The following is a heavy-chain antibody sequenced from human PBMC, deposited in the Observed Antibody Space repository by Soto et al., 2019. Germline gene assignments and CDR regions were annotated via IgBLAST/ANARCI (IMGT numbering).Heavy chain of an antibody. Sequence: SETLSLTCAVYGGSFSGYYWSWIRQPPGKGPEWIGEINHSGSTNYNPSLKSRVTISVDTSKNQFSLKLSSVTAADTAVYYCARLVGAVTAYYYGMDVWGQGTTVTVSS. D-gene: IGHD1-26*01. V-gene: IGHV4-34*01. CDR1: GGSFSGYY. CDR3: ARLVGAVTAYYYGMDV. CDR2: INHSGST. J-gene: IGHJ6*02.